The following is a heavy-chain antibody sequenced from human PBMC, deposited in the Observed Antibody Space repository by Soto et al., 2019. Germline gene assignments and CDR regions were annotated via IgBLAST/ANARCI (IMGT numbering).Heavy chain of an antibody. CDR1: GGSFSGYY. CDR3: ARGWAVAGYSSSWFQYYYYGMDV. CDR2: INHSGST. Sequence: SETLSLTCAVYGGSFSGYYWSWIRQPPGKGLEWIGEINHSGSTNYNPSLKSRATISVDTSKNRFSLKLSSVTAADTAVYYCARGWAVAGYSSSWFQYYYYGMDVWGQGTTVTVSS. J-gene: IGHJ6*02. V-gene: IGHV4-34*01. D-gene: IGHD6-13*01.